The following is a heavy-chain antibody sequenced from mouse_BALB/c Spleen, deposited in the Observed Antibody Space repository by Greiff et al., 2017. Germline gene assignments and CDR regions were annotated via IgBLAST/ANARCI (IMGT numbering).Heavy chain of an antibody. D-gene: IGHD1-2*01. CDR1: GFNINDYY. CDR2: IDPENGDT. CDR3: SERCDYYGDYDY. V-gene: IGHV14-4*02. J-gene: IGHJ2*01. Sequence: EVQLQQSGAELVRPGASVKLSCTASGFNINDYYMHWVKQRPEQGLEWIGWIDPENGDTEYAPKFQGKATMTADTSSNTAYLQLSSLTSEDTAVYYDSERCDYYGDYDYWGQGTTLTVSS.